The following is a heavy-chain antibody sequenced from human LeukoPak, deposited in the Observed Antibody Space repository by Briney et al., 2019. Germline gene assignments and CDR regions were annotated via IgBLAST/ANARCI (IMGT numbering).Heavy chain of an antibody. Sequence: GGSLRLSCAASGFTFSSYAMSWVRQAPGKGLEWVSGISWNSGDIGYVDSVKGRFTISRDNAKNSLYLQMNSLRAEDTALYYCAKVAYDSSGYSLGAFDIWGQGTMVTVSS. J-gene: IGHJ3*02. CDR1: GFTFSSYA. V-gene: IGHV3-9*01. CDR2: ISWNSGDI. CDR3: AKVAYDSSGYSLGAFDI. D-gene: IGHD3-22*01.